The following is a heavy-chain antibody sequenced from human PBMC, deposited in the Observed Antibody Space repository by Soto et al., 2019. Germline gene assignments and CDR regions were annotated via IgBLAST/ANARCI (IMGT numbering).Heavy chain of an antibody. CDR3: AKDQNYDFWRGYYVPAAHDY. CDR1: GFTFSSYA. D-gene: IGHD3-3*01. J-gene: IGHJ4*02. Sequence: PGGSLRLSCAASGFTFSSYAMSWVRQAPGKGLEWVSAISGSGGSTYYADSVKGRFTISRDNSKNTLYLQMNSLRAEDTAVYYCAKDQNYDFWRGYYVPAAHDYWGQGTLVTVSS. V-gene: IGHV3-23*01. CDR2: ISGSGGST.